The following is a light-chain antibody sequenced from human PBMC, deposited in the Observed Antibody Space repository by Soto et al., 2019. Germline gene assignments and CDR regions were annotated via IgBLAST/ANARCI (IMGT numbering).Light chain of an antibody. CDR1: SSDVGDYNY. J-gene: IGLJ1*01. Sequence: QSALTQSPSASGSPGQSVTISCTGTSSDVGDYNYVSWYQQHPGKAPKLMLYEVSKRPSGVPDRFSGSKSGNTASLTVSGLQAEDEADYYCSSYAGNNNYVFGTGTKLTVL. V-gene: IGLV2-8*01. CDR2: EVS. CDR3: SSYAGNNNYV.